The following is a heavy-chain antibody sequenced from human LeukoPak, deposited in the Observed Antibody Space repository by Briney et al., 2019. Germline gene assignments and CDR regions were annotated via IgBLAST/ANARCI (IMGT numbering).Heavy chain of an antibody. D-gene: IGHD3-9*01. J-gene: IGHJ4*02. Sequence: GGSLRFYCVASGFDFSSHAMTWVRQAPGKGLEWVSSFNDTGSSTYYADSVKGRFTISRENSKNTLYLQMTNLRAEDTAVYFCAKDLLRFYWRTFDSWGQGALVTVSS. CDR1: GFDFSSHA. V-gene: IGHV3-23*01. CDR2: FNDTGSST. CDR3: AKDLLRFYWRTFDS.